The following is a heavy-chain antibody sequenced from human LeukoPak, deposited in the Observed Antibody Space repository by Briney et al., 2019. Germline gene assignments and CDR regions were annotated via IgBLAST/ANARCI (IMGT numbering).Heavy chain of an antibody. J-gene: IGHJ4*02. V-gene: IGHV3-48*01. CDR2: INSISGEI. CDR1: GFTFSYYS. Sequence: PGGSLRLSCVASGFTFSYYSMNWVRQAPGKGLEWVSYINSISGEIWYADSVKGRFTISRDDAKNSLYLQMNSLRAEDTALYYCARGLGTRAAAAAGTYSDYWGQGTLVTVSS. D-gene: IGHD6-13*01. CDR3: ARGLGTRAAAAAGTYSDY.